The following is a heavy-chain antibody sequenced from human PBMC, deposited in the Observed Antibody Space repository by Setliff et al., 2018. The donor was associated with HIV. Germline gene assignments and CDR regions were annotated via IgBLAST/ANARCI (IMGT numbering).Heavy chain of an antibody. D-gene: IGHD3-22*01. Sequence: GGSLRLSCLVSGFTVSTYSLNWARQAPGKRPEYVAALSRGGDNTKYADSVKGRFIISRDTSKNTLYLQMSSLRPDDTAIYYCVKPYTGYYYDGSGYDDFWGQGTLVTVSS. CDR3: VKPYTGYYYDGSGYDDF. CDR2: LSRGGDNT. J-gene: IGHJ4*02. V-gene: IGHV3-64D*09. CDR1: GFTVSTYS.